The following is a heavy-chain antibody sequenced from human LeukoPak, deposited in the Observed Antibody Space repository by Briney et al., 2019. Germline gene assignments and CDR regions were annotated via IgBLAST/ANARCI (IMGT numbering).Heavy chain of an antibody. CDR3: AKAAYVHYYYYMDV. CDR2: ISGSGGST. Sequence: PGGSLRLSXAASGFTFSSYAMSWVRQAPGKGLEWVSAISGSGGSTYYADSVKGRFTISRDNSKNTLYLQMNSLRAEDTAVYYCAKAAYVHYYYYMDVWGKGTTVTVSS. CDR1: GFTFSSYA. D-gene: IGHD3-10*02. V-gene: IGHV3-23*01. J-gene: IGHJ6*03.